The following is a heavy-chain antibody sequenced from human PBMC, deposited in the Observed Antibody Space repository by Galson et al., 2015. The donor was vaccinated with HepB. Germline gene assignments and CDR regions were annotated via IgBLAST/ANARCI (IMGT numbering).Heavy chain of an antibody. D-gene: IGHD1-1*01. J-gene: IGHJ6*02. CDR1: GGSISSSNW. V-gene: IGHV4-4*02. CDR2: IFHGGNS. Sequence: LSLTCAVSGGSISSSNWWSWVRQSPGRGLEWIGDIFHGGNSNYNPSLKSRVTISVDTSKNQFSLKLSSVTAADTAVYYCARERRTGKYYYYGMDVWGQGTTVTVSS. CDR3: ARERRTGKYYYYGMDV.